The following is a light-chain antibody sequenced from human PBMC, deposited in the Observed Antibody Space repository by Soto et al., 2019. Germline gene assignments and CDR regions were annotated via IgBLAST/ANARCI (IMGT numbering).Light chain of an antibody. V-gene: IGKV3-11*01. Sequence: EIVMAQSPATLSVSPGERAPLSCRASQSVGSNLAWYQQKPGQAPRLLIYDVSNRATGIPGRFSGSGSGTDFTLTISSLEPEDFAVYYCQQRSSWPATFGPGTKVDIK. J-gene: IGKJ3*01. CDR2: DVS. CDR3: QQRSSWPAT. CDR1: QSVGSN.